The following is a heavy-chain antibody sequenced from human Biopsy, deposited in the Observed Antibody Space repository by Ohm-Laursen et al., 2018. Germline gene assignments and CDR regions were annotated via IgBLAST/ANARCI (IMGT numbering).Heavy chain of an antibody. CDR3: VKDSEPHNTAMRRGGFEY. Sequence: SLRLSCAASGFIFRDYWLTWVRQAPGKGLEWVGNIHRFIISTDNAKNSLYLQMNSLRAEDTAVYYCVKDSEPHNTAMRRGGFEYWGQGTLVTVSS. CDR1: GFIFRDYW. D-gene: IGHD5-18*01. V-gene: IGHV3-7*01. CDR2: I. J-gene: IGHJ4*02.